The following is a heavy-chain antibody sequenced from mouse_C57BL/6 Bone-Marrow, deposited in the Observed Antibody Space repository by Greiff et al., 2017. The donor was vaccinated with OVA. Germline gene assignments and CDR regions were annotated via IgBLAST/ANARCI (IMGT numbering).Heavy chain of an antibody. J-gene: IGHJ4*01. D-gene: IGHD1-1*01. V-gene: IGHV1-55*01. CDR1: GYTFPSYW. CDR3: ARGYGSLYYCAVDY. CDR2: IYPGSGST. Sequence: QVQLQQPGAELVKPGASVKMSCKASGYTFPSYWITWVKQRPGQGLEWIGDIYPGSGSTNYNEKFQSKATLTVATSSSTAYMQLSSLTSEDSAVYDCARGYGSLYYCAVDYWCQGTAVTVAS.